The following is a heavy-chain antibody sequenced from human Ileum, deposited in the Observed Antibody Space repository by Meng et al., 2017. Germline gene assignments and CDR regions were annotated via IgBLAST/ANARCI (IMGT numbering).Heavy chain of an antibody. V-gene: IGHV3-66*01. CDR2: IYHGGTT. J-gene: IGHJ3*02. D-gene: IGHD4-23*01. Sequence: GGSLRLSCAASGLTVSNNYMNWVRQAPGKGLEWVSVIYHGGTTYYADSVKGRFTISRDSSKNMLYLQMNSLRAEDTAVYYCARSMTTVVTPWAFDIWGQGTMVTVSS. CDR3: ARSMTTVVTPWAFDI. CDR1: GLTVSNNY.